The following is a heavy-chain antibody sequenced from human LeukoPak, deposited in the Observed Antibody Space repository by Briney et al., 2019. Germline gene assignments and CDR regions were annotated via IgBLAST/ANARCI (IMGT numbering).Heavy chain of an antibody. V-gene: IGHV1-46*01. CDR1: GYTFTSYY. CDR3: ARDPEDSSGWSSEYFQH. D-gene: IGHD6-19*01. J-gene: IGHJ1*01. CDR2: INPSGGST. Sequence: AASVKVSCKASGYTFTSYYMHWVRQAPGQGLEWMGIINPSGGSTSYAQKFQGRVTMTRDTSTSTVYMELSSLRSEDTAVYYCARDPEDSSGWSSEYFQHWGQGTLVTVSS.